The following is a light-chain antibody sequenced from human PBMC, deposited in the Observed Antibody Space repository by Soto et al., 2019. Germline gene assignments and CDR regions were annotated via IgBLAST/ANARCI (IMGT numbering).Light chain of an antibody. Sequence: DIQMTQSPSSLSASVGNRVTITCQASQDIATYLNWYQQKPGKAPNLLIYDASNLETGVPSRFSGGGSGTHFTFTISKLQPEDIATYYCQQYDNLPPTWTCGQGNKGDIK. CDR2: DAS. CDR1: QDIATY. V-gene: IGKV1-33*01. J-gene: IGKJ1*01. CDR3: QQYDNLPPTWT.